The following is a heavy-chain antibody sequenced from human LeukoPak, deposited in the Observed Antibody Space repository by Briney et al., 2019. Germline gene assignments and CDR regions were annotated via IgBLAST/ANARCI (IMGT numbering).Heavy chain of an antibody. CDR3: ARDALFSGTYSS. CDR2: VYHDGTT. V-gene: IGHV4-38-2*02. Sequence: SETLSLTCTVSGYSISSGYFWGWIRQPPGKGLEWIGTVYHDGTTYYNPSLKSRVTISVDTSENQFSLKLNSVTAADTAVYYCARDALFSGTYSSWGQGTLVTVSS. D-gene: IGHD3-10*01. CDR1: GYSISSGYF. J-gene: IGHJ5*02.